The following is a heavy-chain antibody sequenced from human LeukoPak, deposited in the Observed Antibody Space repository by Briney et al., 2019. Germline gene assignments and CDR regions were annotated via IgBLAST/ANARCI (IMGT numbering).Heavy chain of an antibody. CDR2: IYYSGST. CDR3: ARDYGAAGFDY. CDR1: GGSISSYY. J-gene: IGHJ4*02. Sequence: SETLSLTCTVSGGSISSYYWSWLRQPPGKGLEWIGYIYYSGSTNYNPSLKSRVTISVDTSKNQFSLKLSSVTAADTAVYYCARDYGAAGFDYWGQGTLVTVSS. V-gene: IGHV4-59*01. D-gene: IGHD6-25*01.